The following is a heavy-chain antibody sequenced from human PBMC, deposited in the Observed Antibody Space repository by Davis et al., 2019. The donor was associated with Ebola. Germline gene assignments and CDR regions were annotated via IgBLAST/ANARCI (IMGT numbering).Heavy chain of an antibody. V-gene: IGHV1-69*05. J-gene: IGHJ4*02. CDR3: ARVSYYYDSSGYYPGDY. CDR2: IIPIFGTA. D-gene: IGHD3-22*01. CDR1: GGTFSSYA. Sequence: SVKVSCKASGGTFSSYAISWVRQAPGQGLEWMGGIIPIFGTANYAQKFQGRVTMTRDTSISTAYMELSRLRSDDTAVYYCARVSYYYDSSGYYPGDYWGQGTLVTVSS.